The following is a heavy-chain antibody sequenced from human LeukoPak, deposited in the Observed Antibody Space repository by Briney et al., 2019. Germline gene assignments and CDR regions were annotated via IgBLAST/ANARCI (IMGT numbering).Heavy chain of an antibody. CDR3: ARAHSSSIFYYYMDV. V-gene: IGHV1-2*02. Sequence: GASVKVSCKASGYTFTGHYMHWVRQAPGQGLEWMGWINPNSGGTNYAQKFQGRVTMTRDTSISTAYMELSRLRSDDTAVYYCARAHSSSIFYYYMDVWGKGTTVTVSS. CDR1: GYTFTGHY. D-gene: IGHD6-6*01. J-gene: IGHJ6*03. CDR2: INPNSGGT.